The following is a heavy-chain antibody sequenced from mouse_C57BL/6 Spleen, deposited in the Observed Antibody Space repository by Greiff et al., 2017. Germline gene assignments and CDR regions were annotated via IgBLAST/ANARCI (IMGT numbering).Heavy chain of an antibody. D-gene: IGHD4-1*01. Sequence: EVQRVESGGGLVQPGGSLSLSCAASGFTFTDYYMSWVRQPPGTAREWLGFIRNKANGYTTEYSASVKGRVTISRDNSQSILYLQMNALRAEDSATYYCARYNWEWFDDWGQGTTLTVSS. CDR2: IRNKANGYTT. V-gene: IGHV7-3*01. J-gene: IGHJ2*01. CDR3: ARYNWEWFDD. CDR1: GFTFTDYY.